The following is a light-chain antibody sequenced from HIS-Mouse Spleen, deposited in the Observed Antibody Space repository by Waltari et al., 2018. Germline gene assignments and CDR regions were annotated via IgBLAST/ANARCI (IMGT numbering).Light chain of an antibody. V-gene: IGLV2-11*01. CDR1: SSDVGGYNS. Sequence: QSALTQPRSVSGSPGQSVTISCPGTSSDVGGYNSVSWYQQHPGKAPKLMIYDVSKRPSGVPDRFSGSKSGNTASLTISGLQAEDEADYYCCSYAGSYTWVFGGGTKLTVL. CDR2: DVS. CDR3: CSYAGSYTWV. J-gene: IGLJ3*02.